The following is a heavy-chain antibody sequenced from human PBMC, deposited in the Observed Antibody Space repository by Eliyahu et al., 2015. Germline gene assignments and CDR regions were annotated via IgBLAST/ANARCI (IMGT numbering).Heavy chain of an antibody. CDR1: GXTFTSYW. Sequence: EVLLEQSGAXLRKPGESLKISCKXSGXTFTSYWISWMRLMPGKGXEWLGRIDTSDSYATYKASLQGHLTISVDKSRNTAFLEWRSLKASDTGLYFCARHERPDGGHYFDSWGQGTLVTVSS. V-gene: IGHV5-10-1*03. D-gene: IGHD1-1*01. CDR2: IDTSDSYA. J-gene: IGHJ4*02. CDR3: ARHERPDGGHYFDS.